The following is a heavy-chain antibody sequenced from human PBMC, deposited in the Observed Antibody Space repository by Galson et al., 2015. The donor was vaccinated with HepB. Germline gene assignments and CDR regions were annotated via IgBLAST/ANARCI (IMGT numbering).Heavy chain of an antibody. CDR1: GFTFSGSA. Sequence: SLRLSCAASGFTFSGSAMHWVRQASGKGLEWVGRIRSKANSYATAYAASVKGRFTISRDDSKNTAYLQMNSLKTEDTAVYYCTRVKPDIVVVPAALYSGYYYYYMDVWGKGTTVTVSS. CDR3: TRVKPDIVVVPAALYSGYYYYYMDV. V-gene: IGHV3-73*01. J-gene: IGHJ6*03. D-gene: IGHD2-2*01. CDR2: IRSKANSYAT.